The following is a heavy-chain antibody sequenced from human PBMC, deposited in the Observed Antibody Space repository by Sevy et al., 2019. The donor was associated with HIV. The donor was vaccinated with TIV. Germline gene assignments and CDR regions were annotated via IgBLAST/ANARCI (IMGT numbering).Heavy chain of an antibody. CDR1: GFTFSSYS. CDR3: ASSGGYTGVYAFDI. Sequence: GGSQRLSCAASGFTFSSYSMNWVRQAPGKGLEWVSYISSSSSTIYYADSVKGRFTISRDNAKNSLYLQMNSLRDEDTAVYYCASSGGYTGVYAFDIWGQGTMVTVSS. J-gene: IGHJ3*02. CDR2: ISSSSSTI. V-gene: IGHV3-48*02. D-gene: IGHD1-1*01.